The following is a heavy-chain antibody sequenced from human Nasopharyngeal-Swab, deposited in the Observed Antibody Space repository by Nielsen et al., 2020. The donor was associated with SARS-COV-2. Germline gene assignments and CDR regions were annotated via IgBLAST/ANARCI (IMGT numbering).Heavy chain of an antibody. V-gene: IGHV3-9*01. D-gene: IGHD2-8*01. CDR3: AKSYAGDAFDI. Sequence: SLRPSCAASGFTFADYAMHWVRQAPGKGLEWVSGISWNSGSIGYADSVKGRFTISRDNAKNSLYLQMNSLRAEDTALYYCAKSYAGDAFDIWGQGTMVTVSS. CDR1: GFTFADYA. CDR2: ISWNSGSI. J-gene: IGHJ3*02.